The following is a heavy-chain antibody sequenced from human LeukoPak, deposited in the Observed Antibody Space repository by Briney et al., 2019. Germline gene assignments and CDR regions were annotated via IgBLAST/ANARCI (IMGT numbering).Heavy chain of an antibody. J-gene: IGHJ5*02. D-gene: IGHD2-2*01. CDR2: INHSGST. CDR1: GGSFSGYY. CDR3: ARGSIVVVPAATIRSSRSNWFDP. Sequence: SETLSLTCAVYGGSFSGYYWSWIRQPPGKGLEWIGEINHSGSTNYNPSLKSRVTISVDTSKNQVSLKLSSVTAADTAVYYCARGSIVVVPAATIRSSRSNWFDPWGQGTLVTVSS. V-gene: IGHV4-34*01.